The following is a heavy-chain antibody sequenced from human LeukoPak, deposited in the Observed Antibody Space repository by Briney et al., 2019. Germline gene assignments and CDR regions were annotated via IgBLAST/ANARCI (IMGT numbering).Heavy chain of an antibody. CDR1: GGSISSGGYY. CDR2: IYYSGST. D-gene: IGHD6-13*01. CDR3: ARDRAAGTLGFDY. J-gene: IGHJ4*02. Sequence: PSETLSLTCTVSGGSISSGGYYCSWIRQHPGKGLEWIGYIYYSGSTYYNPSLKSRVTISVDTSKNQFSLKLSSVTAADTAVYYCARDRAAGTLGFDYWGQGTLVTVSS. V-gene: IGHV4-31*03.